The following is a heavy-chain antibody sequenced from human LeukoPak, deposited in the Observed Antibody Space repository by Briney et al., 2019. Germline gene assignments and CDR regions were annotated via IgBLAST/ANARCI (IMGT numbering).Heavy chain of an antibody. CDR1: GGTFSSYA. J-gene: IGHJ4*02. D-gene: IGHD6-19*01. Sequence: SVKVSCKASGGTFSSYAISWVRQAPGQGLEWMGGIIPIFGTANYAQKFQGRVTITADESTSTAYMELSSLRSEDTAVYYCARDKHIAVAGMKYYFDYWGQGTPVTVSS. CDR2: IIPIFGTA. CDR3: ARDKHIAVAGMKYYFDY. V-gene: IGHV1-69*01.